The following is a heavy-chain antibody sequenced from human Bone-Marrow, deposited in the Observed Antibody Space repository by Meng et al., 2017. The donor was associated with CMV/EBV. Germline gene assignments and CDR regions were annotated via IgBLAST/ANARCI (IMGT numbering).Heavy chain of an antibody. CDR1: GFTFNNYW. CDR3: ARDRPLDDSWSGYYTD. Sequence: GGSLRLSCAASGFTFNNYWMSWVRQAPGQGLEWVANIKPDGSEQFYVDSVKGRFTIYRDNAKNSLYLQMNSLRADDTAVYYCARDRPLDDSWSGYYTDWGPGKLVNVSS. V-gene: IGHV3-7*01. D-gene: IGHD3-3*01. J-gene: IGHJ4*02. CDR2: IKPDGSEQ.